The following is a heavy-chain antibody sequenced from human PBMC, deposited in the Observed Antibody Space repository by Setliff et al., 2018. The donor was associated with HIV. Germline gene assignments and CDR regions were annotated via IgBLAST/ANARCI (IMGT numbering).Heavy chain of an antibody. CDR2: IYTSGST. CDR1: GGSISSSSYY. J-gene: IGHJ3*02. D-gene: IGHD3-9*01. V-gene: IGHV4-61*01. Sequence: SETLSLTCTVSGGSISSSSYYWSWIRQPPGKGLEWIGYIYTSGSTNYNPSLKSRFTISVDTSKNQFSLKLSSVTAADTAVYYCAREKGRYFDWSHTRDAFDIWGQGTMVTVSS. CDR3: AREKGRYFDWSHTRDAFDI.